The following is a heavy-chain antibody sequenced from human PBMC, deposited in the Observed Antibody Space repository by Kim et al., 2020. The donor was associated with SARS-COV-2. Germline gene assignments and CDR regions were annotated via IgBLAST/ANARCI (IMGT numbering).Heavy chain of an antibody. CDR2: IRSKANSYAT. V-gene: IGHV3-73*01. CDR3: TRLRREYPDSYYMDV. Sequence: GGSLRLSCAASGFTFSGSAMHWVRQASGKGLEWVGRIRSKANSYATAYAVSGRCRITISRDESKNTAYLQMNSPETEDTDVYYCTRLRREYPDSYYMDV. D-gene: IGHD2-2*01. J-gene: IGHJ6*03. CDR1: GFTFSGSA.